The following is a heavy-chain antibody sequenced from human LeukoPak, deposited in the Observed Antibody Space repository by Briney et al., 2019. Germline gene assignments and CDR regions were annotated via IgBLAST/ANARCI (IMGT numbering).Heavy chain of an antibody. CDR2: IYYSGST. CDR3: ARRNSGSAGRDWFDP. J-gene: IGHJ5*02. V-gene: IGHV4-59*01. D-gene: IGHD1-26*01. Sequence: PSETLSLTCTVSGGSISSYYWSWIRQPPGKGLEWIGYIYYSGSTNYNPSLKSRVTISVDTSKNQFSLKLSSVTAADTAVYYCARRNSGSAGRDWFDPWGQGTLVTVSS. CDR1: GGSISSYY.